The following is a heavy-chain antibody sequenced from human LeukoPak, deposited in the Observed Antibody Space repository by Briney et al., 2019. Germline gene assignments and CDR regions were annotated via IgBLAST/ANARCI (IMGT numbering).Heavy chain of an antibody. CDR2: ISGSGSST. CDR3: AKGSFADPFDI. CDR1: GFTFSNYA. Sequence: PGGSLRLSCAASGFTFSNYAMSWVRQAPGKGLEQVSAISGSGSSTYYADSVKGRFTISRDNSKNTLYLQMNSLRAEDTAVYYCAKGSFADPFDIWGQGIMVTVSS. V-gene: IGHV3-23*01. J-gene: IGHJ3*02. D-gene: IGHD3-10*01.